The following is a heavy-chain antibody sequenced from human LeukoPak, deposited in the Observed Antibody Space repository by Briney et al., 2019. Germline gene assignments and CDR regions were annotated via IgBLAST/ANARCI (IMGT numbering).Heavy chain of an antibody. J-gene: IGHJ4*02. CDR1: GGTFSSYA. CDR3: ARDSEMATIIRY. D-gene: IGHD5-24*01. CDR2: IIPIFGTA. V-gene: IGHV1-69*01. Sequence: GASVKVSCKASGGTFSSYAISWVRQAPGQGLGWMGGIIPIFGTANYAQKFQGRVTITADESTSTAYMELSSLRSEDTAVYYCARDSEMATIIRYWGQGTLVTVSS.